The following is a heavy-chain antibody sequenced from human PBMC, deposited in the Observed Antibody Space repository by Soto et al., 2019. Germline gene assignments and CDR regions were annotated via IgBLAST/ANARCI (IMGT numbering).Heavy chain of an antibody. CDR1: GGSFSGYY. CDR3: ARKLRARYYGSGSYFTWFDP. Sequence: ETLSLTCAVYGGSFSGYYWSWIRQPPGKGLEWIGEINHSGSTNYNPSLKSRVTISVDTSKNQFSLKLSSVTAADTAVYYCARKLRARYYGSGSYFTWFDPWGQGTLVTVSS. V-gene: IGHV4-34*01. J-gene: IGHJ5*02. CDR2: INHSGST. D-gene: IGHD3-10*01.